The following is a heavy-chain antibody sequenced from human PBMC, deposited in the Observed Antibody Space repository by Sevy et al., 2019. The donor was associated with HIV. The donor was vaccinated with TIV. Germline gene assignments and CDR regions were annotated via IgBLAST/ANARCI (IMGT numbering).Heavy chain of an antibody. CDR3: ARDLPPSATTVAHFDY. J-gene: IGHJ4*02. D-gene: IGHD4-17*01. CDR1: GFPFSTYE. V-gene: IGHV3-48*03. Sequence: GGSLRLSCTASGFPFSTYEMSWVRQAPGKGLEWISYISNSGTTKYYSDSVKGRFTISRDNAKKSLYLKMNSLRAEDTALYYCARDLPPSATTVAHFDYWGRGTLVTVSS. CDR2: ISNSGTTK.